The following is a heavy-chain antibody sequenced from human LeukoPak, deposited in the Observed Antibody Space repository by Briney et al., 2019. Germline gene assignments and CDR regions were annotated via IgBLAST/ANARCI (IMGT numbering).Heavy chain of an antibody. D-gene: IGHD2-15*01. J-gene: IGHJ6*03. V-gene: IGHV1-24*01. Sequence: ASVKVSCKVSGYTLTELSMHWVRQAPGKGLEWMGGFDPEDGETIYAQKFQGRVTMTEDTSTDTAYMELSSLRFEDTAVYYCATALRYYYYYMDVWGKGTTVTVSS. CDR2: FDPEDGET. CDR3: ATALRYYYYYMDV. CDR1: GYTLTELS.